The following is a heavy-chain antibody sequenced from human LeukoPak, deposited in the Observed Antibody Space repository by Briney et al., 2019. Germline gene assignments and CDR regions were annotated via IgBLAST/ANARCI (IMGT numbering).Heavy chain of an antibody. J-gene: IGHJ4*02. CDR3: AHRPGGATMFDY. Sequence: SGPTLVNPTQTLTLTCTFSGFSLSTSGVGVGWIRQPPGKALEWLALIYWNDDKRYSPSLKSRLTITKDTSKNQVVLTMTNMDPVGTATYYCAHRPGGATMFDYWGQGTLVTVSS. CDR1: GFSLSTSGVG. CDR2: IYWNDDK. D-gene: IGHD1-26*01. V-gene: IGHV2-5*01.